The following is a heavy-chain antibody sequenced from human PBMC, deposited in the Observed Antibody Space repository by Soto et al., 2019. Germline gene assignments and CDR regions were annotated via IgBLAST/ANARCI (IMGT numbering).Heavy chain of an antibody. J-gene: IGHJ4*02. V-gene: IGHV1-69*13. CDR2: IIPIFGTA. Sequence: SVKVSCKASGGTFSSYAISWVRQAPGQGLEWMGGIIPIFGTANYAQKFQGRVTITADESTSTAYMELSSLRSEDTAVYYCARDRYYYDSSRYYSFDYWGQGTLVTVSS. CDR3: ARDRYYYDSSRYYSFDY. CDR1: GGTFSSYA. D-gene: IGHD3-22*01.